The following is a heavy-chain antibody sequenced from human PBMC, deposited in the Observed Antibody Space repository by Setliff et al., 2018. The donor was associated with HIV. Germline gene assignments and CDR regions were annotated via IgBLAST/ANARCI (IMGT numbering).Heavy chain of an antibody. V-gene: IGHV4-39*01. J-gene: IGHJ6*03. CDR3: ARGGGTSSPIDYHYYIDV. CDR2: IYYTGSS. D-gene: IGHD6-6*01. Sequence: SETLSLTCTVSGDSISSSIYYWGWVRQPPGKGLEWIGGIYYTGSSFYNPSLKSRVTISVDTSNNQFSLKLSSVTAADTAVYYCARGGGTSSPIDYHYYIDVWGKGTTVT. CDR1: GDSISSSIYY.